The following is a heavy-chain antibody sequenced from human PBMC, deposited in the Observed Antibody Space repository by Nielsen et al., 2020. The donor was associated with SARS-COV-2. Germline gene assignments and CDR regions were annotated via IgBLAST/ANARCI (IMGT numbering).Heavy chain of an antibody. J-gene: IGHJ4*02. CDR1: GDTFPIDN. CDR2: INLSAGST. CDR3: ATPITVDYFDY. Sequence: ASVKVSCKASGDTFPIDNIHWLRQPPGQGLEWIGIINLSAGSTDSAQKFKGRVTMTRDTSASTVYLALTSLKSEDTAVYYCATPITVDYFDYWGQGTLVTVSS. V-gene: IGHV1-46*01.